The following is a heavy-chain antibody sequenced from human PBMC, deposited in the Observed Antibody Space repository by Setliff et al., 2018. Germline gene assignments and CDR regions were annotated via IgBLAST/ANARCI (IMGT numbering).Heavy chain of an antibody. CDR2: IYYSGST. J-gene: IGHJ4*02. CDR1: GGSFSGYY. V-gene: IGHV4-39*01. D-gene: IGHD3-10*01. Sequence: PSETLSLTCAVYGGSFSGYYWGWIRQPPGKGLEWIGTIYYSGSTYYNPSLKSRVTISMDTSKNHFSLKLSSVTAADTAVYYCARHAIAMSTIISYFDCWGQGTLVTVSS. CDR3: ARHAIAMSTIISYFDC.